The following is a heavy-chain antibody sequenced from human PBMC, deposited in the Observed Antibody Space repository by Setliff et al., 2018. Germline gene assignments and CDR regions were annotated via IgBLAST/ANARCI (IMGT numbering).Heavy chain of an antibody. J-gene: IGHJ4*02. CDR1: GFTFSSHA. CDR3: ARTCSGSGCYAGLES. Sequence: PGGSLRLSCAASGFTFSSHAMTWVRQVPGKGLEWVATISQDGSEKYYVDSVRGRFTISRDNSKNTLYLQMNSLRPEDTAVYYCARTCSGSGCYAGLESWGQGTPVTVSS. V-gene: IGHV3-7*01. CDR2: ISQDGSEK. D-gene: IGHD2-15*01.